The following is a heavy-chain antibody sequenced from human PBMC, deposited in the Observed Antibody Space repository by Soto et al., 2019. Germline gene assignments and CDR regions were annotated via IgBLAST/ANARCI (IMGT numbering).Heavy chain of an antibody. CDR3: ARDEQDY. Sequence: ASVKVSCKVSGYTLTELSMHWVRQAPGKGLEWMGGFDPEDGETIYAQKFQGRVTITADESTSTAYMELSSLRSEDTAVYYCARDEQDYWGQGTLVTVSS. V-gene: IGHV1-24*01. CDR2: FDPEDGET. D-gene: IGHD6-13*01. J-gene: IGHJ4*02. CDR1: GYTLTELS.